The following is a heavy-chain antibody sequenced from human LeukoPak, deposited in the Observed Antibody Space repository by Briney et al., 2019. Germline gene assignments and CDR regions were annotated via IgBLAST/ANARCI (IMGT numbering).Heavy chain of an antibody. V-gene: IGHV3-33*01. CDR1: GFTFSSYG. CDR2: IWYDGSNK. J-gene: IGHJ2*01. Sequence: GSLRLSCAASGFTFSSYGMHWVRQAPGKGLEWVAVIWYDGSNKYYADSVKGRFTISKDNSKNTLYLQMNSLRAEDTAVYYCARSPRHFDLWGRGTLVTVSS. CDR3: ARSPRHFDL.